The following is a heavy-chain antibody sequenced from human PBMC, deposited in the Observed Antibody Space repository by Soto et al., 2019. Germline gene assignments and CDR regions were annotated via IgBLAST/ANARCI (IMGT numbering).Heavy chain of an antibody. D-gene: IGHD3-10*01. CDR1: GYTFTSYG. CDR2: ISAYNGNT. CDR3: ARQVVRGIRDYYYYMDV. Sequence: ASVKVSCKASGYTFTSYGISWVRQAPGQGLEWMGWISAYNGNTNYAQKLQGRVTMTTDTSTSTAYMELRSLRSDDTAVYYCARQVVRGIRDYYYYMDVWGKGTTVTVSS. V-gene: IGHV1-18*01. J-gene: IGHJ6*03.